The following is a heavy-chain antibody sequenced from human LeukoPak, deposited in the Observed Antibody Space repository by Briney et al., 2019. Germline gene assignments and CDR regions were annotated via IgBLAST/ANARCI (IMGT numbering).Heavy chain of an antibody. J-gene: IGHJ4*02. V-gene: IGHV4-34*01. CDR1: GGSFSGYY. Sequence: SETLSLTCAVYGGSFSGYYWSWIRQPPGKGLEWIGEINHSGSTNYNPSLESRVTISVDTSKNQFSLKLSSVTAADTAVYYCAARGVRYCSGGSCYSLGRWGQGTLVTVSS. CDR2: INHSGST. CDR3: AARGVRYCSGGSCYSLGR. D-gene: IGHD2-15*01.